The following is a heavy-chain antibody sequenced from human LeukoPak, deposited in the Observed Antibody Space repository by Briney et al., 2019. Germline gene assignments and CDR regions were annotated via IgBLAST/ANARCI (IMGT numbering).Heavy chain of an antibody. D-gene: IGHD6-13*01. J-gene: IGHJ6*03. V-gene: IGHV3-33*01. Sequence: GGSLRLSCAASGFTFSSYGMHWVRQAPGKGLEWVAVIWYDGSNKYYADSVKGRFTISRDNSKNTLYLQMNSLRAEDTAVYYCARAFQELPQLYYYYYMDVWGKGTTVTVSS. CDR3: ARAFQELPQLYYYYYMDV. CDR1: GFTFSSYG. CDR2: IWYDGSNK.